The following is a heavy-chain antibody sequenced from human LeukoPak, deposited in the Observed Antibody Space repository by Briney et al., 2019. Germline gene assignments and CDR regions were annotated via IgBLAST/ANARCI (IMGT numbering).Heavy chain of an antibody. Sequence: SETLSLTCTVSGDSISNYYWSWIRQSAGKGLEWIGRIHSSGSTNYNPSLKSRLTMSVDTSKNQFSLKLTSVTAADTAVYFCAXXPYQTGXXXYWGQGTXVTV. J-gene: IGHJ4*02. CDR2: IHSSGST. D-gene: IGHD7-27*01. CDR3: AXXPYQTGXXXY. CDR1: GDSISNYY. V-gene: IGHV4-4*07.